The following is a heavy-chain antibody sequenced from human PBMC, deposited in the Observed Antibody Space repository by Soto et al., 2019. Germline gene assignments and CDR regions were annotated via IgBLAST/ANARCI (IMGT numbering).Heavy chain of an antibody. CDR1: GYSISSGYY. V-gene: IGHV4-38-2*02. J-gene: IGHJ4*02. Sequence: ETLSLTCAVSGYSISSGYYWGWIRQPPGKGLEWIGSIYHSGSTYYSPSLKSRVTISVDTSKNQFSLKLSSATAADTAVYYCARELVHPEPTFDYWGQGTLVTVSS. CDR2: IYHSGST. D-gene: IGHD1-26*01. CDR3: ARELVHPEPTFDY.